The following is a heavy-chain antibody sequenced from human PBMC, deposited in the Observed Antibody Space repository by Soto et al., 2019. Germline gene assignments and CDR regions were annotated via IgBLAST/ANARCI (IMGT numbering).Heavy chain of an antibody. D-gene: IGHD3-10*01. J-gene: IGHJ4*02. CDR2: IYSAGST. CDR3: TRKPQGPETMIRGVNYIDY. Sequence: RGSLRLSCAASGFTVSNNYMSWIRQAPGKGLEWVSVIYSAGSTSYADSVKGRFTISRDNSKNTLYLQMNTLRVEDTAVYYCTRKPQGPETMIRGVNYIDYWGQGALVTVS. CDR1: GFTVSNNY. V-gene: IGHV3-66*01.